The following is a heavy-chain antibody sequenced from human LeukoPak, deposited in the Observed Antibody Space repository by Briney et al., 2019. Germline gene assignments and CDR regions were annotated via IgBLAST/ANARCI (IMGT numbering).Heavy chain of an antibody. CDR2: IRHDGSNT. V-gene: IGHV3-30*02. J-gene: IGHJ3*02. Sequence: PGGSLRLSCAVSGFTLSNYGMHWVRQAPGKGPEWVAFIRHDGSNTNYADSVKGRFTISRDNSKNTLYLQMNSLRAGDTAVYYCARDPRVAFDIWGQGTMVTVSS. CDR3: ARDPRVAFDI. CDR1: GFTLSNYG.